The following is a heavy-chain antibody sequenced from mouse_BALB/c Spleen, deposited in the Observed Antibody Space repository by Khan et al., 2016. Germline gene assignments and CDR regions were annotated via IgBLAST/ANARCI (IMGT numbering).Heavy chain of an antibody. CDR3: ARKGAYYGSSSPFAY. Sequence: EVELVESGGGLVKPGGSLKLSCAASGFAFSSYDMSWVRQTPEKRLDWVAYISSGGDNTYYPDPVKGRFTISRDNAKNTLYLQMSSLKSEDTAMYYCARKGAYYGSSSPFAYWGQGTLVTVSA. CDR2: ISSGGDNT. J-gene: IGHJ3*01. D-gene: IGHD1-1*01. V-gene: IGHV5-12-1*01. CDR1: GFAFSSYD.